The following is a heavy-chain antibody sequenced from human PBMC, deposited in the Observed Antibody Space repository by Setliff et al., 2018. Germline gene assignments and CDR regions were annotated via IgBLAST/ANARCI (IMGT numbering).Heavy chain of an antibody. Sequence: GGSLRLSCAASGFTFSSYSMNWVRQAPGKGLEWVSSISSSSSTIDYADSVKGRFTISRDDAKNSLYLQMNSLRAEDTAVYYCARVIYFYYVDVWGKGTTVTVSS. CDR2: ISSSSSTI. J-gene: IGHJ6*03. V-gene: IGHV3-48*01. CDR3: ARVIYFYYVDV. CDR1: GFTFSSYS.